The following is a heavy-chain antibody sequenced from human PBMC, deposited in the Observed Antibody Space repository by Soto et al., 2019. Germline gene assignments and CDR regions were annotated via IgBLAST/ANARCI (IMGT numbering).Heavy chain of an antibody. D-gene: IGHD5-12*01. Sequence: QVHLQESGPGLVKPSQTLSLTCTVSGGSIISGGYYWSWIRQHPGKGLEWIGYIYYNGSPYYNPSLKIVVTISLDTSTIQYSMNLRSETAADTAVYYCARGVRGSSGYDPPEYLGQGTLVSGSS. CDR2: IYYNGSP. CDR3: ARGVRGSSGYDPPEY. J-gene: IGHJ4*02. V-gene: IGHV4-31*01. CDR1: GGSIISGGYY.